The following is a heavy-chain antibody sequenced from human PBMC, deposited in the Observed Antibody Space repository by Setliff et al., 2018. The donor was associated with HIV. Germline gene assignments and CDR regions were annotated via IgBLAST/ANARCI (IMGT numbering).Heavy chain of an antibody. D-gene: IGHD2-21*02. CDR2: IYPDDSNI. Sequence: GESLKISCTGSDYSFNSYWIGWVRQVPGRGLEWMGIIYPDDSNIKYRPYFQGQVTISVEKSITTAYLQWNALKTSDTAMYYCVRRDGRVVNGFDFWGQGTMVTV. CDR1: DYSFNSYW. CDR3: VRRDGRVVNGFDF. J-gene: IGHJ3*01. V-gene: IGHV5-51*01.